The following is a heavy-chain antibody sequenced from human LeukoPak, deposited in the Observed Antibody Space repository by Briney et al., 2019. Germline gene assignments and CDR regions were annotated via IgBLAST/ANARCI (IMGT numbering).Heavy chain of an antibody. Sequence: ASVKVSCKVSGYTLTELSMHWVRQAPGKGLEWMGGFDPEDGETIYAQKFQGRVTMTEDTSTDTAYMELSSLRSEDTAVYYCAVSGYYGYYFDYWGQGTLVTVSS. CDR3: AVSGYYGYYFDY. V-gene: IGHV1-24*01. D-gene: IGHD3-22*01. J-gene: IGHJ4*02. CDR2: FDPEDGET. CDR1: GYTLTELS.